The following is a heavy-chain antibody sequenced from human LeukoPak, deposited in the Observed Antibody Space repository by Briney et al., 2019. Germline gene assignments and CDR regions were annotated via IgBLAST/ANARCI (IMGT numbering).Heavy chain of an antibody. D-gene: IGHD4-17*01. V-gene: IGHV3-20*04. CDR3: ARDVGVTTDDAFDI. CDR2: INWNGGST. Sequence: GSLRLSCAASGFTFDDYGMSWVRQAPGKGLEWVSGINWNGGSTGCADSVKGRFTISRDNAKNSLYLQMNSLRAEDTALYYCARDVGVTTDDAFDIWGQGTMVTVSS. CDR1: GFTFDDYG. J-gene: IGHJ3*02.